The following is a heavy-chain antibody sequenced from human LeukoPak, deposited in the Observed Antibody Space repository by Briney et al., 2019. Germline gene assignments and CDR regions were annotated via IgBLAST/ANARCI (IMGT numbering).Heavy chain of an antibody. CDR2: ISGSGGST. D-gene: IGHD4-23*01. CDR3: AKDQYGGNPQYYFDY. Sequence: GGSLRLSCAASGFTFSSYAMSWVRQAPGKGLQWVSAISGSGGSTYYADSVKGRFTISRDNSKRTLYLQMNSLRAEDTAVYYCAKDQYGGNPQYYFDYWGQGTLVTVSS. J-gene: IGHJ4*02. V-gene: IGHV3-23*01. CDR1: GFTFSSYA.